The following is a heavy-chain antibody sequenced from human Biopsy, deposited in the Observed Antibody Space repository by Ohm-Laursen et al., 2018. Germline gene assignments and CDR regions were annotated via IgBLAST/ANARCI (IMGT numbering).Heavy chain of an antibody. CDR3: ARATNSTGWPYYYFYGMDV. J-gene: IGHJ6*02. V-gene: IGHV4-59*08. CDR2: IYYTGST. D-gene: IGHD2/OR15-2a*01. Sequence: SETLSLTCTVSGGSINSYYWSWIRQPPGKGLEWIGYIYYTGSTNYSPSLESRVIMSVDTSKNQFSLRLSSVTAADTAVYYCARATNSTGWPYYYFYGMDVWGQGTTVTVSS. CDR1: GGSINSYY.